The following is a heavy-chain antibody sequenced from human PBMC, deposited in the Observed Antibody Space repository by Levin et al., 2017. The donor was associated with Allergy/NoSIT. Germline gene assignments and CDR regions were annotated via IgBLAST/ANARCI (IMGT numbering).Heavy chain of an antibody. J-gene: IGHJ4*02. CDR2: IYYSGST. CDR3: ARFFRFGEGALDY. Sequence: SQTLSLTCTVSGGSISSGGYYWSWIRQHPGKGLEWIGYIYYSGSTYYNPSLKSRVTISVDTSKNQFSLKLSSVTAADTAVYYCARFFRFGEGALDYWGQGTLVTVSS. D-gene: IGHD3-10*01. V-gene: IGHV4-31*03. CDR1: GGSISSGGYY.